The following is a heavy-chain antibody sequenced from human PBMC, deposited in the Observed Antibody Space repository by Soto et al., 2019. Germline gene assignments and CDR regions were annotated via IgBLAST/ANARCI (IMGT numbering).Heavy chain of an antibody. J-gene: IGHJ4*02. CDR1: GGSISSGGYS. V-gene: IGHV4-30-2*01. CDR2: IYHSGST. D-gene: IGHD6-13*01. CDR3: GSPAIPATVSAFDY. Sequence: PSETLSLTCAVSGGSISSGGYSWSWFRQPPGKGLEWIGYIYHSGSTYYNPSLKSRVTISVDTSKNKLSLKLTSVPAADTVVYYCGSPAIPATVSAFDYWGQGTPVTVSS.